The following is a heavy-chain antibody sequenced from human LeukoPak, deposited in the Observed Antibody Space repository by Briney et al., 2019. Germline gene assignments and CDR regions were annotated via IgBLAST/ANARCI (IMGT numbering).Heavy chain of an antibody. J-gene: IGHJ5*02. CDR2: IYSGGST. V-gene: IGHV3-53*01. D-gene: IGHD2-2*01. CDR1: GFTVSSNY. Sequence: GGSLRLSCAASGFTVSSNYMSWVRQAPGKGLEWVSVIYSGGSTYYTDSVKGRFTISRDNSKNTLYLQMNSLRAEDTAVYYYARDGYCSSTSCYSGFDPWGQGTLVTVSS. CDR3: ARDGYCSSTSCYSGFDP.